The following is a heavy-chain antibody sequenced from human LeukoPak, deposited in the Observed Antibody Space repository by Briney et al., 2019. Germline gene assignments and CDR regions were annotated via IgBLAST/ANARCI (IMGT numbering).Heavy chain of an antibody. Sequence: SETLSLTCTVSGGSISSGDYYWSWIRQHPGKGLEWIGYIYYSGSTYYNPSLKSRVTISVDTSKNQFSLKLSSVTAADTAVYYCARVAYCGGDCYPYYYYGMDVWGQGTTVTVSS. CDR2: IYYSGST. CDR1: GGSISSGDYY. J-gene: IGHJ6*02. D-gene: IGHD2-21*02. V-gene: IGHV4-61*08. CDR3: ARVAYCGGDCYPYYYYGMDV.